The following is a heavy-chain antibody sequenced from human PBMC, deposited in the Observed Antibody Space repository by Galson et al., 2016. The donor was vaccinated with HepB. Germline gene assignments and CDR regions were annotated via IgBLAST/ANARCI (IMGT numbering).Heavy chain of an antibody. J-gene: IGHJ4*02. D-gene: IGHD3-22*01. V-gene: IGHV3-30*18. CDR3: AKETGNFYDISGYLDY. Sequence: SLRLCCAASGFTFSYYAMHWVRQAPGKGLQWVAVISYDGSDKYYADSVKGRFTISRDNSKNTVFLQMNSLRAEDTALYYCAKETGNFYDISGYLDYWGQGSLVTVSS. CDR2: ISYDGSDK. CDR1: GFTFSYYA.